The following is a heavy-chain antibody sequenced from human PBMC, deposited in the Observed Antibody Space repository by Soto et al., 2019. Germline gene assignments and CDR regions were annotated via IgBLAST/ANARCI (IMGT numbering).Heavy chain of an antibody. CDR2: ISPDVGST. CDR3: ARAPRGVVIIVITSAQTHF. CDR1: GYDFTGHY. Sequence: ASVNDSRKASGYDFTGHYIHWVRPAPGQGLEWMGIISPDVGSTRYSQQFQARITMTSETSTSTVYMELNSLRAEDTAVYYCARAPRGVVIIVITSAQTHFWGQGTLVTRFS. V-gene: IGHV1-46*01. J-gene: IGHJ4*02. D-gene: IGHD3-22*01.